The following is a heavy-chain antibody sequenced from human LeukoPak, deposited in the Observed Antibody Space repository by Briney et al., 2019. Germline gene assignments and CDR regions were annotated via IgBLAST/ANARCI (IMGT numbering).Heavy chain of an antibody. V-gene: IGHV3-53*01. J-gene: IGHJ4*02. CDR3: ARDSGGDYFDY. CDR2: IYSGGST. Sequence: GGSLRLSCAASGFTVSSNYMSWVRQAPGRGLEWVSVIYSGGSTYYADSVKGRFTISRDNSKNTLYLQMNSLRAEDTAVYYCARDSGGDYFDYWGQGTLVTVSS. D-gene: IGHD3-16*01. CDR1: GFTVSSNY.